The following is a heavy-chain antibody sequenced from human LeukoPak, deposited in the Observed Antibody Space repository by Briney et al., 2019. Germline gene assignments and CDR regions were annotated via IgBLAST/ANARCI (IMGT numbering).Heavy chain of an antibody. CDR1: GGSIGSYY. D-gene: IGHD5-18*01. CDR2: IYYSGST. CDR3: ATGRAGYLGYFDY. J-gene: IGHJ4*02. Sequence: PSETLSLTCTVSGGSIGSYYWSWIRQPPGKGLEWIGYIYYSGSTNYNPSLKSRVTISVDTSKNQFSLKLSSVTAADTAVYYCATGRAGYLGYFDYWGQGTLVTVSS. V-gene: IGHV4-59*01.